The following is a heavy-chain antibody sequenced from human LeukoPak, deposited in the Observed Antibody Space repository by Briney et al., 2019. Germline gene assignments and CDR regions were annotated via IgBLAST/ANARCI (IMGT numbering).Heavy chain of an antibody. Sequence: SETLSLTCTVSGGSISSYYWSWIRQPPGKGLEWIGYIYYSGSTNYNPSLKSRVNISVDTSKNQFSLKLSSVTAADTAVYYCARVTKIAARRLYYFDYWGQGTLVTVSS. J-gene: IGHJ4*02. CDR1: GGSISSYY. V-gene: IGHV4-59*01. D-gene: IGHD6-6*01. CDR2: IYYSGST. CDR3: ARVTKIAARRLYYFDY.